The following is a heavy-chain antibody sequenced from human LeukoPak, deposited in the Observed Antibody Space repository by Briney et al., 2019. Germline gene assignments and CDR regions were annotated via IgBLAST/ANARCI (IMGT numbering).Heavy chain of an antibody. CDR2: SGTRSGPK. CDR1: GFPLRSLA. V-gene: IGHV3-21*01. Sequence: GGSLRLSCAPSGFPLRSLAMHWVRQAPGKGGEWVSSSGTRSGPKYHADSVMGRFTLSRDSAMNTVSLQINSLRAEDTAVYYCLIQITYGELSDPDFRGQGTLVTVSS. D-gene: IGHD3-16*01. J-gene: IGHJ4*01. CDR3: LIQITYGELSDPDF.